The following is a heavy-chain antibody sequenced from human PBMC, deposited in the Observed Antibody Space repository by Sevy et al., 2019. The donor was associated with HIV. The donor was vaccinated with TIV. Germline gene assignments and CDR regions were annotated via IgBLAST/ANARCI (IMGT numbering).Heavy chain of an antibody. D-gene: IGHD3-16*01. Sequence: SETLSLTCTVSGDSVSSGNYYWSWIRQPPGKGLEWIGYHFYSGSTTYNPSLKSRVTISVDRSKNQFSLKLSSVTAADTAVYYCAGAAHAYYYAMGVWGQGTTVTVSS. J-gene: IGHJ6*02. CDR3: AGAAHAYYYAMGV. CDR2: HFYSGST. CDR1: GDSVSSGNYY. V-gene: IGHV4-61*01.